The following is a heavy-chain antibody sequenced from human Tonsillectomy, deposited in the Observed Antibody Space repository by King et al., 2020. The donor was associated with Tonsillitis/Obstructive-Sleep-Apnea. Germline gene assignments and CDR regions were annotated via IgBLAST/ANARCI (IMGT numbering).Heavy chain of an antibody. CDR3: AREVTIFGVVRYYGMDV. D-gene: IGHD3-3*01. J-gene: IGHJ6*02. Sequence: VQLVESGGGVVQPGRSLRLSCAASGFTFSSYAMHWVRQAPGKGLEWVAVISYDGSNKYYADSVKGRFTISRDNSKNTLYLQMNSLRAEDTAVYYCAREVTIFGVVRYYGMDVWGQGTTVTVSS. CDR2: ISYDGSNK. V-gene: IGHV3-30*04. CDR1: GFTFSSYA.